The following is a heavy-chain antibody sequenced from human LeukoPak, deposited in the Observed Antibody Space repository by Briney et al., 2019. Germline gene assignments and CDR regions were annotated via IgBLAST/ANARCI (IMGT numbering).Heavy chain of an antibody. CDR2: IYYSGST. J-gene: IGHJ4*02. CDR3: ARVGNADYGGDFDY. CDR1: GGSISSSSYY. D-gene: IGHD4-23*01. Sequence: PSETLSLTCTVSGGSISSSSYYWGWIRQPPGKGLEWIGSIYYSGSTYYNPSLKSRVTISVDTSKNQFSLKLSSVTAADTAVYYCARVGNADYGGDFDYWGQGTLVTVSS. V-gene: IGHV4-39*07.